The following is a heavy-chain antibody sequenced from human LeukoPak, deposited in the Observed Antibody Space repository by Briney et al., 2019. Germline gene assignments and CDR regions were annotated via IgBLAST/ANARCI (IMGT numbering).Heavy chain of an antibody. D-gene: IGHD6-19*01. CDR2: IYYSGST. Sequence: SETLSLTCTVSVGSISSYYWSWIRQPPGKGLEWIGYIYYSGSTNYNPSLKSRVTISVDTSKNQFSLKLSSVTAADAAVYYCARDGLGFDYWGQGTLVTVSS. J-gene: IGHJ4*02. CDR3: ARDGLGFDY. CDR1: VGSISSYY. V-gene: IGHV4-59*01.